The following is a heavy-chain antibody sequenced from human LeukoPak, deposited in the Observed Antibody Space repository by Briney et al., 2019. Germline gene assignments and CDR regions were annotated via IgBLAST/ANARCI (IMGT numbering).Heavy chain of an antibody. V-gene: IGHV3-21*01. CDR3: VRLRRNSDSSGYYYYYDY. D-gene: IGHD3-22*01. Sequence: GGSLTLSCAASQFTFSSYSMNWVRQAPGKGLEWVSSINWGATHIYYADSLRGRFIISRDDAKNSLYLQMNSLRAEDTAVYYCVRLRRNSDSSGYYYYYDYWGQGTLVTVSS. CDR2: INWGATHI. J-gene: IGHJ4*02. CDR1: QFTFSSYS.